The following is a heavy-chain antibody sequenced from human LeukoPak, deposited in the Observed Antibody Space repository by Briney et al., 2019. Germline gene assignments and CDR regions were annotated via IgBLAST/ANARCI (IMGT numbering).Heavy chain of an antibody. J-gene: IGHJ4*02. CDR3: AGNDYGNYDFDY. V-gene: IGHV4-4*08. Sequence: SETPSLTCTVSGGSISGYYWSWIRQPPGKGLEWIGHIYSSGYSSYNPSLKSRVTMSVDTSKNHFSLKVTSVTAADTAMYYCAGNDYGNYDFDYWGQGTLVTVSS. CDR1: GGSISGYY. CDR2: IYSSGYS. D-gene: IGHD4-11*01.